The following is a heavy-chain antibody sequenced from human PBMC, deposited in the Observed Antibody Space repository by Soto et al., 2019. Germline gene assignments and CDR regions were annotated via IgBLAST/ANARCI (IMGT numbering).Heavy chain of an antibody. CDR2: IYHSGST. V-gene: IGHV4-38-2*01. J-gene: IGHJ2*01. CDR1: GYSISTGSY. Sequence: SETLSLTCAVSGYSISTGSYWGWIRQPPGKGLEWIGSIYHSGSTYYKSSLKSRVTISRDTSKNLFSLKLSPVTAADTAVYYCAREARTLDWYLDLWGRGTLVTVSS. D-gene: IGHD6-6*01. CDR3: AREARTLDWYLDL.